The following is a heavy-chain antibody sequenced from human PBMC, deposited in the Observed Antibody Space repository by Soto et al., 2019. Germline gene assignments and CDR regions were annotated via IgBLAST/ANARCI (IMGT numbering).Heavy chain of an antibody. CDR2: IYLGDSNT. D-gene: IGHD2-2*02. Sequence: PGESLKISCTGSGNRFTSYWIGWVRQMPGKGLEWMGIIYLGDSNTRYSPTFQGQVTISADRSISTAYLQWSSLKASDTAMYYCARQESCSSPSCYKVDSWGPRNQVNVSP. J-gene: IGHJ4*02. CDR1: GNRFTSYW. V-gene: IGHV5-51*01. CDR3: ARQESCSSPSCYKVDS.